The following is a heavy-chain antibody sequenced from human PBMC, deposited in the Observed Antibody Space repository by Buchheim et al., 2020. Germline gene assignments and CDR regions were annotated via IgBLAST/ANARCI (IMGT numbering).Heavy chain of an antibody. CDR3: AKAGHSQLYDILTWAVS. CDR2: ISYDGSNK. D-gene: IGHD3-9*01. V-gene: IGHV3-30*18. J-gene: IGHJ4*02. Sequence: QVQLVESGGGVVQPGRSLRLSCAASGFTFSSYGMHWVRQAPGKGLEWVAVISYDGSNKYYADSVKGRFTISRDNSKTTLYLQMNSLRAEDTAVYYCAKAGHSQLYDILTWAVSWGQGTL. CDR1: GFTFSSYG.